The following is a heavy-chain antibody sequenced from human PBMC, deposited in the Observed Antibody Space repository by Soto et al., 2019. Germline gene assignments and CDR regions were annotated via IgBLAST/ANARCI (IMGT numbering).Heavy chain of an antibody. Sequence: GGSLRLSCAASGFTFSSYAMSWVRQAPGKGLEWVSAISGSGGSTYYADSVKGRFTISRDNSKNTLYLQMNSLRAEDTAVYYCAKDKDGYDSLVVVVAATPSYFDYWGQGTLVTVSS. CDR3: AKDKDGYDSLVVVVAATPSYFDY. V-gene: IGHV3-23*01. CDR2: ISGSGGST. J-gene: IGHJ4*02. CDR1: GFTFSSYA. D-gene: IGHD2-15*01.